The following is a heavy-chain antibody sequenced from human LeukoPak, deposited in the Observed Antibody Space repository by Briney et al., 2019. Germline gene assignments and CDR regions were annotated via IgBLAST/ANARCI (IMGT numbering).Heavy chain of an antibody. CDR3: ARDNELVQVANRYYFVS. V-gene: IGHV3-66*01. Sequence: GGSLRLSCTASGFSVSINSMTWVRQAPGKGLEWVSLIETGGSAQYADSVKGRFTISRDNSRNTVHLQMNSLRAEDTAVYYCARDNELVQVANRYYFVSWGEGALVTVSS. J-gene: IGHJ4*02. CDR2: IETGGSA. D-gene: IGHD3-16*02. CDR1: GFSVSINS.